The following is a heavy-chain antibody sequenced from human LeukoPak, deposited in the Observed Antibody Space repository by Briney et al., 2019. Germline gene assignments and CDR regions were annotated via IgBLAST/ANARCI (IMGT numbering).Heavy chain of an antibody. CDR1: GYTFTNYG. Sequence: ASVTVSCKTSGYTFTNYGISWVRQAPGLGLEWIGWISAYNGNTNYAQKVQGRVTMTTDTSTSTAYMELRSLRFDDTAVYYCARDQSVRLLQTSSTYFKHVFAIWGQGSMVTVSS. V-gene: IGHV1-18*01. CDR3: ARDQSVRLLQTSSTYFKHVFAI. D-gene: IGHD6-13*01. CDR2: ISAYNGNT. J-gene: IGHJ3*02.